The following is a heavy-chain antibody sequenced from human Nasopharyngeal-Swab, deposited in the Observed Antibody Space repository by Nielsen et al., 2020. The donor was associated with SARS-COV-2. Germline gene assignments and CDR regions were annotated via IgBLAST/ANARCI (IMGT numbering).Heavy chain of an antibody. J-gene: IGHJ6*03. V-gene: IGHV4-34*01. Sequence: WIRQPPGKGLEWIGEINYSGSKNYNPSLKSRVTISVDTYKNQFSLKLSSVTAADTAVYYGARVSWEGSYYYYYMDVWGKGTTVTVSS. CDR2: INYSGSK. D-gene: IGHD1-26*01. CDR3: ARVSWEGSYYYYYMDV.